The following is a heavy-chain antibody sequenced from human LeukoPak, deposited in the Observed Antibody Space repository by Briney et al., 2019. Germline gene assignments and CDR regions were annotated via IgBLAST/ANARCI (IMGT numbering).Heavy chain of an antibody. J-gene: IGHJ4*02. V-gene: IGHV4-39*07. CDR3: ARGLASGYPPIPFDY. D-gene: IGHD3-3*01. CDR2: ITYDGST. CDR1: GGSITSSSYQ. Sequence: SETLSLTCTVSGGSITSSSYQWGWIRQPPGKGLEWIGEITYDGSTNYNPSLKSRVTISVDTSKIQFSLNLSSVTAADTAIYYCARGLASGYPPIPFDYWGQGTQVTVSS.